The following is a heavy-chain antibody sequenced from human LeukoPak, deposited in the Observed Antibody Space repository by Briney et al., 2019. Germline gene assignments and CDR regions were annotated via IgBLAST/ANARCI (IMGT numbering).Heavy chain of an antibody. CDR1: GGSISSYY. CDR3: ARGKGGYYYDSSRNWFDP. D-gene: IGHD3-22*01. V-gene: IGHV4-59*01. CDR2: IYYSGST. Sequence: ASETLSLTCTVSGGSISSYYWSWIRQPPGKGLEWIGYIYYSGSTNYNPSLKSRVTISVDTSKNQFSLKLSSVTAADTAVYYCARGKGGYYYDSSRNWFDPWGQGTLVTVSS. J-gene: IGHJ5*02.